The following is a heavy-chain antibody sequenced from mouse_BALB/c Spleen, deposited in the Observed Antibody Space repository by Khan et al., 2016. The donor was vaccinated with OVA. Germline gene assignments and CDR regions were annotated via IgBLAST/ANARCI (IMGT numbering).Heavy chain of an antibody. CDR1: GYSIPSDYA. D-gene: IGHD1-3*01. CDR2: ITYSGST. Sequence: VQLQQPGPGLVKPSQSLSLTCTVTGYSIPSDYAWNWIRQFPGNKLEWMGYITYSGSTAYNPSLKSRISIPRDTSKNQFFLQLNSVTPEDTATYYCARDNYVAYWGQGTLVTVSA. V-gene: IGHV3-2*02. J-gene: IGHJ3*01. CDR3: ARDNYVAY.